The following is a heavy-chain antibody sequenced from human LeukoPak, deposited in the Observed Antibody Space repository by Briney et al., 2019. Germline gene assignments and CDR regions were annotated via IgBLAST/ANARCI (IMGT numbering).Heavy chain of an antibody. CDR3: ATSGFGSGSYYAAFDY. Sequence: GGSLRLSCAASGFTFSSFAMSWVRQAPGKGLEWVSGIIGSGSSTYYADSVRGRFTISRDNSKNTMYLQMNSLRAEDTAVYYCATSGFGSGSYYAAFDYWGQGTLVTVSS. V-gene: IGHV3-23*01. CDR1: GFTFSSFA. D-gene: IGHD3-10*01. CDR2: IIGSGSST. J-gene: IGHJ4*02.